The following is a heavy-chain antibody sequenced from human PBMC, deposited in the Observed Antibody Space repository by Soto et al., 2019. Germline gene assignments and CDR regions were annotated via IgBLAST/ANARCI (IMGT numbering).Heavy chain of an antibody. CDR1: GFTFSSYA. CDR2: ISGSGGST. V-gene: IGHV3-23*01. Sequence: EVQLLESGGGLVQPGGSLRLSCAASGFTFSSYAMSWVRQAPGKGLEWVSAISGSGGSTYYADSVKGRFTISRDNSKNTLYLQMNSLRAEDTAVYYCANFDASYYFWRGYSGGWFDPWGQGTLVTVSS. CDR3: ANFDASYYFWRGYSGGWFDP. J-gene: IGHJ5*02. D-gene: IGHD3-3*01.